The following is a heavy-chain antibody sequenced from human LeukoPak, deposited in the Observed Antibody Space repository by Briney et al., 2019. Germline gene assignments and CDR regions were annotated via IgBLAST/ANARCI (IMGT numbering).Heavy chain of an antibody. Sequence: SETLSLTCSVSGGSIPPSSATYAWGWVRQPPGKGLEWIGSIYYSETTYYNPSLKSRVTISLDTSKNEFSLKLSSVTAADTVVYYCARGHPFLYYYGSGIYWFDPWGQGTLVTVSS. J-gene: IGHJ5*02. D-gene: IGHD3-10*01. V-gene: IGHV4-39*01. CDR3: ARGHPFLYYYGSGIYWFDP. CDR2: IYYSETT. CDR1: GGSIPPSSATYA.